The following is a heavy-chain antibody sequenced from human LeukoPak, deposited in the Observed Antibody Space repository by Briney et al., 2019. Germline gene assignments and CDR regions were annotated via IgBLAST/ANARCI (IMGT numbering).Heavy chain of an antibody. J-gene: IGHJ4*02. D-gene: IGHD1-26*01. CDR1: GFTFSSYG. Sequence: GGSLRLSCAASGFTFSSYGMSWVRQAPGKGLEWVSAITGSGGRTYYADSVKGRFTISRDNSKNTLYLRMNSLRAEDTAIYYCAKEYTGTFSPFPSYFDNWGQGTLVTVSS. CDR3: AKEYTGTFSPFPSYFDN. CDR2: ITGSGGRT. V-gene: IGHV3-23*01.